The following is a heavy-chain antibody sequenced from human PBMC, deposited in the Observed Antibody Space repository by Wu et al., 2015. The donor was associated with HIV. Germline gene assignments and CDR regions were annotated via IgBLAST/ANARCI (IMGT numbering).Heavy chain of an antibody. D-gene: IGHD6-13*01. Sequence: QVQLVQSGAEVKKPGASVKVSCKASGYTFPNYGISWVRQAPGQGLEWMGWISVYNGNTNYAQTFQGRVTMTADTSTSTAYMXLRSLRSDDMAVYYCARLQQQAVGGXILDYVGQGRWSPSP. CDR1: GYTFPNYG. V-gene: IGHV1-18*03. J-gene: IGHJ4*02. CDR3: ARLQQQAVGGXILDY. CDR2: ISVYNGNT.